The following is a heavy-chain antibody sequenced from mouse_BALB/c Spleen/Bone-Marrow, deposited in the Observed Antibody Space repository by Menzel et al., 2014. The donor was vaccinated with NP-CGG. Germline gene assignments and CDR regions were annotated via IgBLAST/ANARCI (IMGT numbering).Heavy chain of an antibody. CDR1: GYAFTNYW. V-gene: IGHV1-54*01. CDR2: INPGSGGS. Sequence: VHLVESGAELVRPGTSVKVSCKASGYAFTNYWIEWVKQRPGQGLEWIGVINPGSGGSNYNEKFKGKATLTADKSSSTAYMQLSSLTSDDSAVYFCVREMTRYAMDYWGQGTSVTVSS. CDR3: VREMTRYAMDY. J-gene: IGHJ4*01.